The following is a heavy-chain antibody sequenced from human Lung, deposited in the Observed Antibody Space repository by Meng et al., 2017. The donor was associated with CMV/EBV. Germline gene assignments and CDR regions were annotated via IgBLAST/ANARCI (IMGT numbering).Heavy chain of an antibody. V-gene: IGHV4-61*01. J-gene: IGHJ6*01. Sequence: SETLSLXCTVSGGSVSSGSYYWSWIRQPPGKGLEWIGYIYYSGSTNYNPSLKSRVTISVDTSKNQFSLKLSSVTAADTAVYYCAREFRGGYYYYYGMDVWXQRTTVTVSS. D-gene: IGHD2-15*01. CDR3: AREFRGGYYYYYGMDV. CDR2: IYYSGST. CDR1: GGSVSSGSYY.